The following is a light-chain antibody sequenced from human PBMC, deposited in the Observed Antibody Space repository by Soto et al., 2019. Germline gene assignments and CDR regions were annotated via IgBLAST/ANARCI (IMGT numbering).Light chain of an antibody. V-gene: IGLV2-11*01. CDR2: QVN. Sequence: QSVLTQPPSASGSPGQSVTISCTGTSNDIGVYDFVSWYQQHPGKAPKVIIYQVNKRPSGVPDRFSGSKSANTASLTIYGLQAEDEADYYCCSYAGSYTHVFGTGTKLTVL. CDR3: CSYAGSYTHV. J-gene: IGLJ1*01. CDR1: SNDIGVYDF.